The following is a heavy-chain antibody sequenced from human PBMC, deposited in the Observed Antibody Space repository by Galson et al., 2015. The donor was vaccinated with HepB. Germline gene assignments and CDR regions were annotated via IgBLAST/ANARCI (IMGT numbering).Heavy chain of an antibody. CDR3: TRGDGADSWYSEF. Sequence: SLRLSCAASGFEFSMCSMNWVRQAPGKGLEWISYISGNSGRIDYADSVQGRFTISRDNARNSMYLQMRSLKDEDTAVYFCTRGDGADSWYSEFWGQGTLVTVSS. J-gene: IGHJ4*02. CDR2: ISGNSGRI. D-gene: IGHD1-26*01. CDR1: GFEFSMCS. V-gene: IGHV3-48*02.